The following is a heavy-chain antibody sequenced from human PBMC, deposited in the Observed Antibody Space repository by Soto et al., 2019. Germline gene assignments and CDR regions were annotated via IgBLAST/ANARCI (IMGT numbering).Heavy chain of an antibody. CDR2: IDGSGGTT. J-gene: IGHJ5*02. V-gene: IGHV3-23*01. CDR3: ARHGFYGDYSSNYFDP. D-gene: IGHD4-17*01. Sequence: GGSLRLSCAASGFPFSSTDMTWVRQAPGKGLDWVSTIDGSGGTTYYADSVKGRFTISRDNSMNTVYLQMNSLRADDTAIYYCARHGFYGDYSSNYFDPWGQGTLVTVSS. CDR1: GFPFSSTD.